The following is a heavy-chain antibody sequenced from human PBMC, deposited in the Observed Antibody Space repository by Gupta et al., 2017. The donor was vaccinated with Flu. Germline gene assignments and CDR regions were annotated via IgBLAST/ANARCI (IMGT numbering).Heavy chain of an antibody. D-gene: IGHD3-22*01. V-gene: IGHV1-8*01. Sequence: QVQLVQSGAEVKKPGASVKVSCKASGYTFTSYDINWVRQATGQGLEWMGWMNPNSGNTGYAQKFQGRVTMTRNTSISTAYMELSSLRSEDTAVYYCARGSGYDSSGYYGNYYYGMDVWGQGTTVTVSS. CDR2: MNPNSGNT. CDR1: GYTFTSYD. CDR3: ARGSGYDSSGYYGNYYYGMDV. J-gene: IGHJ6*02.